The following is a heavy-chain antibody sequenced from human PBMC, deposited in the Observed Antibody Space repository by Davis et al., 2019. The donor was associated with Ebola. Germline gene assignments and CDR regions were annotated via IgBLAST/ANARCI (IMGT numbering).Heavy chain of an antibody. CDR1: GFIFGDYW. V-gene: IGHV3-7*04. D-gene: IGHD3-10*01. CDR3: ARASVAYGEGGY. CDR2: IDRRQREQ. Sequence: GGSLRRSCAASGFIFGDYWMTWVRQAPGRGLEWVANIDRRQREQNYAESVRGRFTISRDNAKRSLYLDMNNLRVEDSGLYYCARASVAYGEGGYWGQGTLVTVSS. J-gene: IGHJ4*02.